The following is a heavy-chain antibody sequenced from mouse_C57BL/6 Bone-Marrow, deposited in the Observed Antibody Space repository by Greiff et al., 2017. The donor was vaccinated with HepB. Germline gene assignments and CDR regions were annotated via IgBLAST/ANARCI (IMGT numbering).Heavy chain of an antibody. CDR3: ASYYSNYIAY. Sequence: VQVVESGPELVKPGASVKISCKASGYAFSSSWMNWVKQRPGKGLEWIGRIYPGDGDTNYNGKFKGKATLTADKSSSTAYMQLSSLTSEDSAVYFCASYYSNYIAYWGQGTLVTVSA. D-gene: IGHD2-5*01. J-gene: IGHJ3*01. V-gene: IGHV1-82*01. CDR2: IYPGDGDT. CDR1: GYAFSSSW.